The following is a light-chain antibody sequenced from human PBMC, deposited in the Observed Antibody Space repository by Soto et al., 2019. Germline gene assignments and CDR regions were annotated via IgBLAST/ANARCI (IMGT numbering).Light chain of an antibody. CDR3: SLYTSSSTPFV. Sequence: QSALTQSPSVSGSPGQSVTISCTGTSSDVGSYNRVSWYQQPPGTAPKLMIYEVSNRPSGVPDRFSGSKSGNTASLTISGLQAEDEADYYCSLYTSSSTPFVFGTGTKLTVL. CDR2: EVS. V-gene: IGLV2-18*01. CDR1: SSDVGSYNR. J-gene: IGLJ1*01.